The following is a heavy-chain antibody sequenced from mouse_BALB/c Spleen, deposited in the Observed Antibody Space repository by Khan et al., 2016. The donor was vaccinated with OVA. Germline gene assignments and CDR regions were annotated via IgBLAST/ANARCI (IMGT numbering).Heavy chain of an antibody. V-gene: IGHV1-12*01. CDR2: IYPGNGDT. J-gene: IGHJ3*01. D-gene: IGHD1-1*01. CDR1: GYKITSYN. Sequence: QVQLQQSGAELVKPGASVKMSCKASGYKITSYNMHWVKQTPGQGLEWIGTIYPGNGDTSYNQKFKGKATLTADKSSNTAYMQVSSLTSEDSAVYYCARDYGGSYDWFAYWGQGTLVTVSA. CDR3: ARDYGGSYDWFAY.